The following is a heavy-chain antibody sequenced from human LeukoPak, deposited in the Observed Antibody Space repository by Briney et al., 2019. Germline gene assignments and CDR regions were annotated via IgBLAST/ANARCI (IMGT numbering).Heavy chain of an antibody. CDR3: ARWYSSSWYFSAFDI. V-gene: IGHV4-59*08. J-gene: IGHJ3*02. CDR1: GGSISSYY. D-gene: IGHD6-13*01. CDR2: IYYSGST. Sequence: PSETLSLTCTVSGGSISSYYWSWIRQPPGKGLEWIGYIYYSGSTNYNPSLKSRVTISVDTSKNQFSLKLSSVTAADTAVYYCARWYSSSWYFSAFDIWSQGTMVTVSS.